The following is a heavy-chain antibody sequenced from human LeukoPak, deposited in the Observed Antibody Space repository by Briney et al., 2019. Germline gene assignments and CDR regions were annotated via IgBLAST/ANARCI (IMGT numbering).Heavy chain of an antibody. V-gene: IGHV6-1*01. CDR1: GDSVSGGSAG. J-gene: IGHJ5*02. D-gene: IGHD3-10*01. CDR3: TGGGLVRGLQHWFDP. Sequence: SQTLSLTCAISGDSVSGGSAGWNWIRQSPSRGLEWLGRIYYRSKWYSDYAMSVKSRITINPDTSRNQFSLQLNSVTHDDTAVYYCTGGGLVRGLQHWFDPWGQGTLVTVSS. CDR2: IYYRSKWYS.